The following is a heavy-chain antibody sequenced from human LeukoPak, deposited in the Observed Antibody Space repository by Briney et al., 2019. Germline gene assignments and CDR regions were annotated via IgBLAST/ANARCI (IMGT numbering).Heavy chain of an antibody. CDR2: INSDGSST. J-gene: IGHJ4*02. V-gene: IGHV3-74*01. CDR1: GFTFSSSW. CDR3: ARPLAYNYFYY. D-gene: IGHD5-24*01. Sequence: GGSLRLSCAASGFTFSSSWMHWVRQAPGKGLVWVSRINSDGSSTDYADSVKGRFTISRDNAKNTLYLQMNSLRAEDTAVYYCARPLAYNYFYYWGQGTLLTVSS.